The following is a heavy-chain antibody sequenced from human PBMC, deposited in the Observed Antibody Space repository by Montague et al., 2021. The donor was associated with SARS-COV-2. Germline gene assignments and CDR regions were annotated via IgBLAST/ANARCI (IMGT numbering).Heavy chain of an antibody. V-gene: IGHV3-21*01. Sequence: SLRLSCSASGFTFSKYSMNWVRQAPGKGLEWVSSISTSSLYIYYXASVKGRFTISRANAKNSLFLQMDSLRAEDTAVYYCARALSASYSVGGDSFDIWGRGTMVTVSS. CDR3: ARALSASYSVGGDSFDI. CDR1: GFTFSKYS. J-gene: IGHJ3*02. D-gene: IGHD5/OR15-5a*01. CDR2: ISTSSLYI.